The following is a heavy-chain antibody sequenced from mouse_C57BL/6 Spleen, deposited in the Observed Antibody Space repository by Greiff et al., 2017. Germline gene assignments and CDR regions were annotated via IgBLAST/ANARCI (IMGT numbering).Heavy chain of an antibody. Sequence: QVQLQQPGAELVKPGASVKMSCKASGYTFTSYWITWVKQRPGQGLEWIGDIYPGSGSTNYNEKFKSKATLTVDTSSSTAYMQLSSLTSEDSAVYYWARGIYDSKPGFADWGQGTLVTVSA. V-gene: IGHV1-55*01. CDR3: ARGIYDSKPGFAD. CDR2: IYPGSGST. D-gene: IGHD2-5*01. CDR1: GYTFTSYW. J-gene: IGHJ3*01.